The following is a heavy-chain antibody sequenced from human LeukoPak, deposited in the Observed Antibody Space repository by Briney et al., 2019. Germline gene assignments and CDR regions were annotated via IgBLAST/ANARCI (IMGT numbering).Heavy chain of an antibody. Sequence: SGPTLVNPTQTLTLACTFSGFSLNTNPAGVGWIRQPPGRALEWLALIYWDDDIHYSPSLKSRLTLTKDTSKNQVVLTMTNMDPVDTATYYCAYRLGVPGTRVFDYWGQGTLVTVSS. CDR1: GFSLNTNPAG. V-gene: IGHV2-5*02. J-gene: IGHJ4*02. CDR2: IYWDDDI. CDR3: AYRLGVPGTRVFDY.